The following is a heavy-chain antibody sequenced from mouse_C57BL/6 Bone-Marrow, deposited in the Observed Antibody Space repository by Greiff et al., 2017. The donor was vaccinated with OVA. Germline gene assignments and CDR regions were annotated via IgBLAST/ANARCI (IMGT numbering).Heavy chain of an antibody. CDR2: IYPGSGNT. D-gene: IGHD2-3*01. CDR1: GYSFTSYY. CDR3: ASLYDPEVGYFDY. V-gene: IGHV1-66*01. Sequence: QVQLKESGPELVKPGASVKISCKASGYSFTSYYIHWVKQRPGQGLEWIGWIYPGSGNTKYNEKFKGKATLTADTSSSTAYMQLSSLTSEDSAVYYCASLYDPEVGYFDYWGQGTTLTVSS. J-gene: IGHJ2*01.